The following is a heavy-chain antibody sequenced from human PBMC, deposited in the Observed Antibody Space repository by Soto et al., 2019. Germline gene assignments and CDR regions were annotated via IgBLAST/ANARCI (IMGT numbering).Heavy chain of an antibody. V-gene: IGHV1-69*02. CDR3: ARSANDLSALDY. J-gene: IGHJ4*02. Sequence: ASVKVSCKASGGTFSSYTISWVRQAPGQGLEWVGRIIPILGIATYAQKFQGRVTITADKSTSTAYMELSSLRSEDTAVYYCARSANDLSALDYWGQGTLVTVSS. CDR1: GGTFSSYT. CDR2: IIPILGIA. D-gene: IGHD3-3*01.